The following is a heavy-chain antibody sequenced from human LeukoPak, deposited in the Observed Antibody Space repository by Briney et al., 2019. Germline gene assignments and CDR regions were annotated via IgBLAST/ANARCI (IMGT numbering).Heavy chain of an antibody. J-gene: IGHJ5*02. CDR2: IYSGGST. V-gene: IGHV3-53*01. CDR1: GFTFSSYA. Sequence: PGGSLRLSCAASGFTFSSYAMTWVRQAPGKGLEWVSVIYSGGSTDYADSVKGRFTISRDNFKNTLYLQMNSLRAEDTAVYYCARGPRGFDPWGQGTLVTVSS. CDR3: ARGPRGFDP.